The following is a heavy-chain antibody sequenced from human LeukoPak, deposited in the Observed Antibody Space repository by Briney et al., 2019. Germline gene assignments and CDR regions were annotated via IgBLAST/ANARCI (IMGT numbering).Heavy chain of an antibody. CDR1: GFTFSNYA. Sequence: GGSLRLSCAASGFTFSNYAMHWVRQAPGKGLEWVAVSSYDGSNEYYADSVKGRFTISRDNSKNTLYLQMNSLRAEDTAVYYCARYFYDSSGYSNFDYWGQGTLVTVSS. D-gene: IGHD3-22*01. CDR3: ARYFYDSSGYSNFDY. CDR2: SSYDGSNE. V-gene: IGHV3-30-3*01. J-gene: IGHJ4*02.